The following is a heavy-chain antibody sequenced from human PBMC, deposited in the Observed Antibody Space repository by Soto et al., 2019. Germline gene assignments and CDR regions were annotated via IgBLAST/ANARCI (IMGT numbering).Heavy chain of an antibody. CDR2: IKSKADGGTP. J-gene: IGHJ4*02. Sequence: PGKGLEWVGRIKSKADGGTPGYAAPVKGRFIISRDDSNNTMYLQMNSLKAEDTAVYYCTTETLTPKYYDFWSGYSPDFDYWGQGTLVTVSS. V-gene: IGHV3-15*01. CDR3: TTETLTPKYYDFWSGYSPDFDY. D-gene: IGHD3-3*01.